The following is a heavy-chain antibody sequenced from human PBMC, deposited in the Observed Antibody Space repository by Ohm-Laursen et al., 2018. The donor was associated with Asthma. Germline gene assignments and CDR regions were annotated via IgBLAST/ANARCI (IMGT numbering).Heavy chain of an antibody. J-gene: IGHJ5*02. D-gene: IGHD3-3*01. CDR3: ARAGVTFWRNVNWFDP. V-gene: IGHV3-30-3*01. CDR2: ISDDGGYR. CDR1: GFTFRTYA. Sequence: SLRLSCSASGFTFRTYAIHWVRQAPGKGLEWVATISDDGGYRFYADSVKGRFTISRDNARNSLYLQMSSLRAEDTAVYYCARAGVTFWRNVNWFDPWGQGTLVTVSS.